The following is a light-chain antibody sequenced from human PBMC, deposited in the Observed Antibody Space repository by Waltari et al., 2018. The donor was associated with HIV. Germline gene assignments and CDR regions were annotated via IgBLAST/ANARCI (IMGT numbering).Light chain of an antibody. V-gene: IGKV4-1*01. CDR3: QQYYSNSYT. CDR1: QSVLYSSNNKNY. CDR2: WAS. Sequence: DIVMTQSPESLAVSLGERATINCKSSQSVLYSSNNKNYLAWYQQKPGQPPKLLIYWASTRESGVPDRFSGSGSGTEFTLTISSLQTEDVAVYYCQQYYSNSYTFGQGTKLEIK. J-gene: IGKJ2*01.